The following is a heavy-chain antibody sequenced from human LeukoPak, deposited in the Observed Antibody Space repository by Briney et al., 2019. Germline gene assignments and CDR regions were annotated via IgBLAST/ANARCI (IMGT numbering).Heavy chain of an antibody. CDR3: ARDGYIVATINDY. CDR2: IRSKAYGGTT. D-gene: IGHD5-12*01. CDR1: GFTFGDYA. J-gene: IGHJ4*02. V-gene: IGHV3-49*03. Sequence: GGSLRLSCTASGFTFGDYAMSWFRQAPGKGLEWVGFIRSKAYGGTTEYAASVKGRFTISRDDSKSIAYLQMNSLKTEDTVVYYCARDGYIVATINDYWGQGTLVTVSS.